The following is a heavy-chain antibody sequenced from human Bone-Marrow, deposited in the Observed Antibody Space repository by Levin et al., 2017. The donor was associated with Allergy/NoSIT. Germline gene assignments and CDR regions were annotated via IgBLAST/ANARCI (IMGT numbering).Heavy chain of an antibody. V-gene: IGHV3-30-3*01. J-gene: IGHJ6*03. CDR3: ARRRAYGFFYYMDV. CDR2: ISYDGSNK. D-gene: IGHD3-10*01. CDR1: GFTFSSYA. Sequence: PGGSLRLSCAASGFTFSSYAMHWVRQAPGKGLEWVAVISYDGSNKYYADSVKGRFTISRDNSKNTLYLQMNSLRAEDTAVYYCARRRAYGFFYYMDVWGKGTTVTVSS.